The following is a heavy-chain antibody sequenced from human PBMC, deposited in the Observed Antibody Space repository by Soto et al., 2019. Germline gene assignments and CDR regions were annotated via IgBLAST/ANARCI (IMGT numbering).Heavy chain of an antibody. CDR3: ARDKEGSLGLWFGELDGMDV. CDR1: GFTFSSYA. CDR2: ISYDGSNK. D-gene: IGHD3-10*01. Sequence: GGSLSLSCAASGFTFSSYAMHWVRQAPDKGLEWVAVISYDGSNKYYADSVKGRFTISRDNSKNTLYLQMNSLRAEDTAVYYCARDKEGSLGLWFGELDGMDVWGQGTTVTVSS. V-gene: IGHV3-30-3*01. J-gene: IGHJ6*02.